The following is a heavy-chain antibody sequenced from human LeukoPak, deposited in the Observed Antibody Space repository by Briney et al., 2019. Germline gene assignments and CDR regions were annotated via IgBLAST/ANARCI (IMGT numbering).Heavy chain of an antibody. CDR1: GFTFTHYA. V-gene: IGHV3-23*01. CDR2: ISGSGGST. CDR3: AKVRTGHYFDY. J-gene: IGHJ4*02. Sequence: GGSLRLSCAASGFTFTHYAMSWVRQAPGKGLEWVSSISGSGGSTYYADSVKGRFTISRDDSKNTLYVQMNSLRAEDTAVYYCAKVRTGHYFDYWGQGTLVTVSS. D-gene: IGHD3/OR15-3a*01.